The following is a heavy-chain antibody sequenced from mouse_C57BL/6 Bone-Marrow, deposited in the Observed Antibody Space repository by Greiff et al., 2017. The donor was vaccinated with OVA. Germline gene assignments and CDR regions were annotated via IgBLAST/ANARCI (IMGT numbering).Heavy chain of an antibody. CDR3: ARKGDDYDGYAMDY. J-gene: IGHJ4*01. CDR1: GYSFTGYY. Sequence: LVESGPELVKPGASVKISCKASGYSFTGYYMNWVKQSPEKSLEWIGEINPSTGGTTYNQKFKAKATLTVDKSSSTAYMQLKSLTSEDSAVYYCARKGDDYDGYAMDYWGQGTSVTVSS. CDR2: INPSTGGT. V-gene: IGHV1-42*01. D-gene: IGHD2-4*01.